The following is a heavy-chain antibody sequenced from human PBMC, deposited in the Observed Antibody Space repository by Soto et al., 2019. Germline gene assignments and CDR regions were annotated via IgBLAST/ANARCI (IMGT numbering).Heavy chain of an antibody. J-gene: IGHJ3*02. CDR2: IYYSGST. CDR3: ARQITLRYFDWLYAFDI. CDR1: GGSISSYY. D-gene: IGHD3-9*01. V-gene: IGHV4-59*08. Sequence: PSETLSLTCTVSGGSISSYYWSWIRQPPGKGLEWIGYIYYSGSTNYNPSLKSRVTISVDTSKNQFPLKLSSVTAADTAVYYCARQITLRYFDWLYAFDIWGQGTMVTVSS.